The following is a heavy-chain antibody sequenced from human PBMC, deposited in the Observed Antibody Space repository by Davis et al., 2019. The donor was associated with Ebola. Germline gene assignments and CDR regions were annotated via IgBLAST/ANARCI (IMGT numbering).Heavy chain of an antibody. D-gene: IGHD2-2*01. CDR1: GFTVSSNY. J-gene: IGHJ6*02. V-gene: IGHV3-53*01. Sequence: GGSLRLSCAVSGFTVSSNYMSWVRQAPGKGLEWVSVIYGGGSTYYADSVKGRFTISRDNAKNSLYLQMNSLRAEDTAVYYCARDRVFRTSSFGSYFYYGMDVWGQGTTVTVSS. CDR3: ARDRVFRTSSFGSYFYYGMDV. CDR2: IYGGGST.